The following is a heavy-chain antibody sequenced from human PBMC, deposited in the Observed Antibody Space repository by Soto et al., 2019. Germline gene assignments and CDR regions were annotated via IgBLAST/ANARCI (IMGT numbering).Heavy chain of an antibody. D-gene: IGHD1-1*01. CDR2: IGPDGSNT. CDR1: GFSFSSHW. Sequence: PGGSLRLSCAASGFSFSSHWMHWVRQAPGKGLVWVSHIGPDGSNTRDADSVQGRFTISRDNARNTLYLQMNGLRDEDTAVYYCARDINWSYDYWGQGILVTVSS. V-gene: IGHV3-74*01. CDR3: ARDINWSYDY. J-gene: IGHJ4*02.